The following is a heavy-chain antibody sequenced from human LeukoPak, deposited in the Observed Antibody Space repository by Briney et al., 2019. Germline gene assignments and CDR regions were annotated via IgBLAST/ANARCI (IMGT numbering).Heavy chain of an antibody. D-gene: IGHD4-23*01. CDR1: GFTFSSYS. Sequence: KSGGSLRLSCAASGFTFSSYSMNWVRQAPGKGLEWVSSISSSSSYIYYADSVKGRFTISRDNAKNSLYLQMNSLRAEDTAVYYCARDLKVVNAFDIWGQGTMVTVSS. V-gene: IGHV3-21*01. J-gene: IGHJ3*02. CDR3: ARDLKVVNAFDI. CDR2: ISSSSSYI.